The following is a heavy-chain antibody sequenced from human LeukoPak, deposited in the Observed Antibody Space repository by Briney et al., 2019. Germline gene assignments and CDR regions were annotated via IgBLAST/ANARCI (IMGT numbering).Heavy chain of an antibody. D-gene: IGHD3-16*01. CDR3: ASTKAYHDAFDI. V-gene: IGHV3-74*01. CDR2: INSDGSST. Sequence: GGSLRLSCAASGFTFSSYWMHWVRQAPGKGLVWVSRINSDGSSTSYADSVKGRFTISRDNAKNTLYLQMNSLRAEDTAVYYCASTKAYHDAFDIWGQGTMVTVSS. J-gene: IGHJ3*02. CDR1: GFTFSSYW.